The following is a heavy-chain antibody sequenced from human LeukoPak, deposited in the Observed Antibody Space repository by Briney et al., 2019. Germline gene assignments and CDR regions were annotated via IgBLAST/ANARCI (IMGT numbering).Heavy chain of an antibody. CDR1: GFTFSSYS. V-gene: IGHV3-21*01. D-gene: IGHD3-16*02. CDR3: ARDRSDYVWGSYRLDY. J-gene: IGHJ4*02. Sequence: PGGSLRLSCAASGFTFSSYSMNWVRQAPGKGLEWVSSISSSSSYIYYADSVKGRFTISRDNAKNSLYLQMNSLRAEDTAVYYCARDRSDYVWGSYRLDYWGQGTLVTVSS. CDR2: ISSSSSYI.